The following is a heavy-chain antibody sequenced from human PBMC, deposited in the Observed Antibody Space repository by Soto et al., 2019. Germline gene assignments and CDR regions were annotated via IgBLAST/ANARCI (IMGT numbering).Heavy chain of an antibody. V-gene: IGHV1-24*01. CDR1: GYTLTELS. Sequence: GASVKVSCKVSGYTLTELSMHWVRQAPGEGLEWMGGFDPEDGETIYAQKFQGRVTMTEDTSTDTAYMELSSLRSEDTAVYYCATNCVGTQYPLLVWYLALWGRGTPVPVSS. CDR3: ATNCVGTQYPLLVWYLAL. J-gene: IGHJ2*01. CDR2: FDPEDGET. D-gene: IGHD2-2*01.